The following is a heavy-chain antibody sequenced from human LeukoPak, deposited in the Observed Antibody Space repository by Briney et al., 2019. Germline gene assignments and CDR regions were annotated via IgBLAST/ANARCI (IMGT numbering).Heavy chain of an antibody. CDR2: IYPGDSRT. D-gene: IGHD5-18*01. CDR3: ACREFYSPWPGP. J-gene: IGHJ5*02. CDR1: GYIFTSYW. V-gene: IGHV5-51*01. Sequence: GESLQISCKGSGYIFTSYWIGGVRQAPGKGLEWMGVIYPGDSRTRYNPSFEGQVTISADKSINTAYLQWSSLKASDTAMYYCACREFYSPWPGPWGQGTLVTVSS.